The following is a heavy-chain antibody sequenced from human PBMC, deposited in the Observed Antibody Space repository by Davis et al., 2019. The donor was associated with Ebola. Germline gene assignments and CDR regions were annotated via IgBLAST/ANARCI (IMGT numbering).Heavy chain of an antibody. CDR3: ARARATYGDFDAFDI. D-gene: IGHD4-17*01. CDR1: GYTFTSYY. J-gene: IGHJ3*02. Sequence: AASVKVSCKASGYTFTSYYMHWVRQAPGQGLEWMGIINPSGGSTSYAQKFQGRVTITADESTSTAYMELSSLRSEDTAVYYCARARATYGDFDAFDIWGQGTMVTVS. V-gene: IGHV1-46*01. CDR2: INPSGGST.